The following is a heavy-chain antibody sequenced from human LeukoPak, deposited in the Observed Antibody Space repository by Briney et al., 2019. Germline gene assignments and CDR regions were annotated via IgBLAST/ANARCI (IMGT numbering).Heavy chain of an antibody. D-gene: IGHD2-2*01. Sequence: GGSLRLSCAASGFTFSSYSMNWVRQAPEKGLEWVSAISGSGGSTYYADSVKGRFTISRDNSKNTLYLQMNSLRAEDTAVYYCAKNRASIGPKYAFDIWGQGTMITVSS. V-gene: IGHV3-23*01. CDR3: AKNRASIGPKYAFDI. J-gene: IGHJ3*02. CDR1: GFTFSSYS. CDR2: ISGSGGST.